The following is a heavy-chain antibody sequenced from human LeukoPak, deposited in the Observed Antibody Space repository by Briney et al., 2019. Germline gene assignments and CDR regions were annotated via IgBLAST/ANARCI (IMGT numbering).Heavy chain of an antibody. V-gene: IGHV4-31*03. D-gene: IGHD3-10*01. CDR1: GDSIFSASYY. J-gene: IGHJ3*02. CDR2: IYYSGNT. CDR3: AREGTAHAFDI. Sequence: SETLSLTCTVSGDSIFSASYYWGWLRQHPGKGLEWFGFIYYSGNTYYSSSLKSRITISIDTSKNQFSLSLSSVTVADTAVYYCAREGTAHAFDIWGQGTMVTVSS.